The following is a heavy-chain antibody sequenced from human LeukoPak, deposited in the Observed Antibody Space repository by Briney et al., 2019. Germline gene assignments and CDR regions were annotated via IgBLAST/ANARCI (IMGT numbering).Heavy chain of an antibody. J-gene: IGHJ5*02. CDR1: GFTLSGYA. Sequence: GGSLRLSCATSGFTLSGYAMTWIRQTPGKRLEWVASISFGARATDYADSVKGRFSISRDNSKNTVYLQLNGLRGDDTAMYYCVRGGRYGSGWSPAWAWGQGTLVTVSS. CDR3: VRGGRYGSGWSPAWA. D-gene: IGHD6-19*01. CDR2: ISFGARAT. V-gene: IGHV3-23*01.